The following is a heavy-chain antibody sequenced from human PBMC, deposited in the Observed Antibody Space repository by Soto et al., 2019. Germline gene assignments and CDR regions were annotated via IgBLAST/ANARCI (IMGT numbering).Heavy chain of an antibody. CDR1: GGFLSESY. V-gene: IGHV4-34*01. J-gene: IGHJ5*02. Sequence: PSETLSLTCAVYGGFLSESYWTWIRQPPGKGLEWIGEINHVGGTNYNPSLKSRVTMSVDTSQNQFSLRLISVTAADTAMYFCVRIRYQLPSSVLGLDPWGQGTPVTVSS. CDR3: VRIRYQLPSSVLGLDP. CDR2: INHVGGT. D-gene: IGHD3-16*01.